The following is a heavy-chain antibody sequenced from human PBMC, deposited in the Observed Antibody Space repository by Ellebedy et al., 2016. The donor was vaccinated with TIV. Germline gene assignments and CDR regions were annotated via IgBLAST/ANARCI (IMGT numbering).Heavy chain of an antibody. Sequence: GGSLRLSXAVSGLNVSNNYMRWVRQAPGKGLEWVSVIYSGGSTYYADSVKGRFTISRDSSNNTLYLQMNSLRAEDTAVYYCAKHNEMAAIRLRASDIWGQGTMVTVSS. V-gene: IGHV3-66*04. J-gene: IGHJ3*02. CDR3: AKHNEMAAIRLRASDI. CDR1: GLNVSNNY. CDR2: IYSGGST. D-gene: IGHD5-24*01.